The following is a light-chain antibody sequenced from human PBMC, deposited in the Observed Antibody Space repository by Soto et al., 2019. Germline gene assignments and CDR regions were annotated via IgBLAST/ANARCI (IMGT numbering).Light chain of an antibody. V-gene: IGLV2-11*01. Sequence: TSSDIGGNNYFSWYQQHPGKAPKIMIYDVNKRPSGVPDRFSGSKSGNSASLTISGVQADFFADQYSAYDVF. CDR1: SSDIGGNNY. CDR3: AYDV. J-gene: IGLJ6*01. CDR2: DVN.